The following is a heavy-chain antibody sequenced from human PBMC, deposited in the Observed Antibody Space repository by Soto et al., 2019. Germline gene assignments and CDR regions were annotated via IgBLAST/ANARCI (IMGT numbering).Heavy chain of an antibody. D-gene: IGHD3-9*01. V-gene: IGHV3-30-3*01. CDR1: GFTFSSYA. CDR2: ISYDGSNK. J-gene: IGHJ4*02. CDR3: ARDLLRYFDWLSSSYYFDY. Sequence: GGSLRLSCAASGFTFSSYAMHWVRQAPGKGLEWVAVISYDGSNKYYADSVKGRFTISRDNSKNTLYLQMNSLRAEDTAVYYCARDLLRYFDWLSSSYYFDYWGQGTLVTVSS.